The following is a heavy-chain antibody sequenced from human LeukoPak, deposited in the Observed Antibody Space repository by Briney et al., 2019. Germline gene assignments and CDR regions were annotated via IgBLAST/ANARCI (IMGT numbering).Heavy chain of an antibody. CDR1: GFTFSEYS. Sequence: GGSLRLSCAASGFTFSEYSMNWVRQAPGRGLEWVSNIRSDSSDKCYAGSVKGRFTISRDNAKNSLFLHMDSLRVEDTAFYYCARDLNWGFDYWGQGAQVTVSS. J-gene: IGHJ4*02. CDR3: ARDLNWGFDY. CDR2: IRSDSSDK. V-gene: IGHV3-21*01. D-gene: IGHD7-27*01.